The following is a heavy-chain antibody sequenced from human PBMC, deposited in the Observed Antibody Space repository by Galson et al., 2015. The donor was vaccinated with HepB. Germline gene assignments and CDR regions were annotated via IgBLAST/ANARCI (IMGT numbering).Heavy chain of an antibody. J-gene: IGHJ6*02. CDR1: GFTFSSYA. V-gene: IGHV3-30*04. CDR2: ISGSNK. D-gene: IGHD2-21*02. CDR3: AREGSDSVVVTAIPDYYYYGMDV. Sequence: SLRLSCAASGFTFSSYAMHWVRQAPGKGLEWVSAISGSNKYYADSVKGRFTISRDNSKNTLYLQMNSLRAEDTAVYYCAREGSDSVVVTAIPDYYYYGMDVWGQGTTVTVSS.